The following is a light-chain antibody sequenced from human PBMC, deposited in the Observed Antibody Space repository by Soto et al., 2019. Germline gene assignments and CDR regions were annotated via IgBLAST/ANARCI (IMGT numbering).Light chain of an antibody. Sequence: EIVLTQSPATLSSSPGERATLSCRASQSVRSNLAWYQQKPGQAPRLLIFGASTRATNIPARFSDSGSGTEFTLTISSLQSEDFAVYYCQQYINWPPLTFGGGTKVDI. CDR2: GAS. J-gene: IGKJ4*01. CDR1: QSVRSN. V-gene: IGKV3-15*01. CDR3: QQYINWPPLT.